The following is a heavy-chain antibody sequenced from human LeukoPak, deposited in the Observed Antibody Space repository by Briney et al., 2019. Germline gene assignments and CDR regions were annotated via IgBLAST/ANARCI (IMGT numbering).Heavy chain of an antibody. CDR1: GGSISSSNW. J-gene: IGHJ5*02. CDR2: IYHSGST. V-gene: IGHV4-4*02. CDR3: ARGGQSFVNWFDP. D-gene: IGHD3-10*01. Sequence: SGTLSLTCAVSGGSISSSNWWSWVRQPPGKGLEWIGEIYHSGSTNYNPSLKSRVTISVDKSKNQFSLKLSSVTAADTAVHYCARGGQSFVNWFDPWGQGTLVTVSS.